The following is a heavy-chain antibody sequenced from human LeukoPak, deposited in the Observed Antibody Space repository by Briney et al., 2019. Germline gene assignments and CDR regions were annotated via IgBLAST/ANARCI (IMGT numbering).Heavy chain of an antibody. D-gene: IGHD3-10*01. CDR1: GFTFSSYA. CDR2: ISGSGGST. CDR3: ARGLHYYGSGSPYSDY. Sequence: GGSLRLSCAASGFTFSSYAMSWVRQAPGKGLEWVSGISGSGGSTKYADSVKGRFTISRDNAKNSLYLQMNSLRAEDTALYYCARGLHYYGSGSPYSDYWGQGTLVTISS. J-gene: IGHJ4*02. V-gene: IGHV3-23*01.